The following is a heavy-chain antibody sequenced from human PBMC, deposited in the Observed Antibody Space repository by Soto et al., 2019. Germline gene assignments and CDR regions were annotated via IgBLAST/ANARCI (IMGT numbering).Heavy chain of an antibody. V-gene: IGHV1-69*01. Sequence: QVQLVQSGAEVKNPGSSVKVSCKASGGTFSSYAISWVRQAPGQGLEWMGGDIPFFGTANYAEKFQGRVTITADESTSTAYMELSSLTTEDTAVYYCARSGRATSTYYHYGMDVWGQGTTVTVSS. CDR1: GGTFSSYA. J-gene: IGHJ6*02. CDR2: DIPFFGTA. D-gene: IGHD5-12*01. CDR3: ARSGRATSTYYHYGMDV.